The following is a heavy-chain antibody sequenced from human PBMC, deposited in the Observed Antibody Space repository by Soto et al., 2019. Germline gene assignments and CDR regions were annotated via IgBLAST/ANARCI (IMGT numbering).Heavy chain of an antibody. CDR1: GYTLTSYG. J-gene: IGHJ6*02. Sequence: ASVKVSCKASGYTLTSYGVSWVRQAPGQGLEWMGWISAYNGNTNYAQKLQGRVTMTTDTSTSTAYMELRSLRSDDTAVYYCARDIVEEPPTYYYYGMDVWGQGTTVTVS. D-gene: IGHD2-15*01. CDR3: ARDIVEEPPTYYYYGMDV. CDR2: ISAYNGNT. V-gene: IGHV1-18*01.